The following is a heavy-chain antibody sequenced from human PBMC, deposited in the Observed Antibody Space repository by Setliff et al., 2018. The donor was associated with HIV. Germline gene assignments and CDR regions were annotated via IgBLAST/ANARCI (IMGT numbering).Heavy chain of an antibody. CDR1: GGTFSSYV. D-gene: IGHD6-13*01. Sequence: SVKVSCKASGGTFSSYVISWVRQAPGQGPEWMGGIIPMYGVTNYAQKFQGRVTITTDESTSTAYMELSSLRSEDTAVYYCARGRQQLVHGAFDIWGQGTMVTVSS. V-gene: IGHV1-69*05. CDR3: ARGRQQLVHGAFDI. CDR2: IIPMYGVT. J-gene: IGHJ3*02.